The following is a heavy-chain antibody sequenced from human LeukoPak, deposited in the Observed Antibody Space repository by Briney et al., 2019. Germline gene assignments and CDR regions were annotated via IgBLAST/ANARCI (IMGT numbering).Heavy chain of an antibody. CDR2: LYIGGNT. Sequence: GGSLRLSCAASGLTVNNNYMNWVRQAPGKGLEWVSALYIGGNTYYADSVRGRFTISRDNSKNTLYLQMNSLRAEGTAIYYCMTAAGYNFGQYWGQGTLVTVSS. D-gene: IGHD5-18*01. V-gene: IGHV3-53*01. J-gene: IGHJ4*02. CDR1: GLTVNNNY. CDR3: MTAAGYNFGQY.